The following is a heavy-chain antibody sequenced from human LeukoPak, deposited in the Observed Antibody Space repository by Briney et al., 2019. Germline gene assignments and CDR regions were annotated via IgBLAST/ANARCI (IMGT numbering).Heavy chain of an antibody. CDR3: ARDSMDYDILTGYYNGWFDP. J-gene: IGHJ5*02. D-gene: IGHD3-9*01. Sequence: ASVKVSCKASGYTFTGYYMHWVRQAPGQGLEWMGWINPNSGGTNYAQKFQGRVTMTRDTSISTAYMELSRLRSDDTAVYYCARDSMDYDILTGYYNGWFDPWGLGTLVTVSS. CDR1: GYTFTGYY. V-gene: IGHV1-2*02. CDR2: INPNSGGT.